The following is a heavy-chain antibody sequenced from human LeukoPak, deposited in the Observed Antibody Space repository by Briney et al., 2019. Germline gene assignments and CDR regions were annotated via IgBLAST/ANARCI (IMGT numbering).Heavy chain of an antibody. J-gene: IGHJ3*02. CDR2: IDARSGIT. CDR1: GFAFSKLW. Sequence: GGSLRLSCTASGFAFSKLWMSWVRQAPGKGPEWVSYIDARSGITYYADSVQGRFTLSRDNARESVFLQMDSLRVDDTAVYYCARTYDFGRGPPGDAFDNWGPGTWVIVSS. CDR3: ARTYDFGRGPPGDAFDN. D-gene: IGHD3-3*01. V-gene: IGHV3-48*01.